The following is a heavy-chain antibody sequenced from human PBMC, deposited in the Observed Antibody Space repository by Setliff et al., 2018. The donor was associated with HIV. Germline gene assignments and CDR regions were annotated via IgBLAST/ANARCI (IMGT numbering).Heavy chain of an antibody. V-gene: IGHV3-11*04. D-gene: IGHD5-12*01. J-gene: IGHJ2*01. CDR3: ARVPVMATITYWYFDL. CDR2: ISSRGSTK. Sequence: GGSLRHSCAASGFTFSDYYMSWIRQAPGKGLERVSYISSRGSTKYYADSVKGRFTISRDNAKNSLYLQMNSLRAEDTTIYYCARVPVMATITYWYFDLWGRGTLVTVSS. CDR1: GFTFSDYY.